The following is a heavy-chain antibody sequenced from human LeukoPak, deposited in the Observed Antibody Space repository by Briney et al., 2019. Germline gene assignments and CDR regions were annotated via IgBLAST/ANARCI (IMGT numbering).Heavy chain of an antibody. CDR3: ARGEHEYYDFWSGYHAGYYYYYMDV. J-gene: IGHJ6*03. CDR1: GFTFSSYA. V-gene: IGHV3-30*01. Sequence: GSLRLSCAASGFTFSSYAMHWVRQAPGKGLEWVAVISYDGSNKYYADSVKGRFTISRDNSKNTLYLQMNSLRAEDTAVYYCARGEHEYYDFWSGYHAGYYYYYMDVWGKGTTVTVSS. CDR2: ISYDGSNK. D-gene: IGHD3-3*01.